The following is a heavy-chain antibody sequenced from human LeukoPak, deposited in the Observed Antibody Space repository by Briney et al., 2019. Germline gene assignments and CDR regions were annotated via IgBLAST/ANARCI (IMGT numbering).Heavy chain of an antibody. CDR2: IRSKTDGGTT. CDR3: TTEAMIVVDDPYYFDY. CDR1: GFTFSNVW. V-gene: IGHV3-15*01. Sequence: GGSLRLSCSASGFTFSNVWMTWVRQSPGKGLEWVGRIRSKTDGGTTDYAAPVKGRFTISRDDSKYTVYLQMNSLKIEDTAVYYCTTEAMIVVDDPYYFDYWGQGTLVTVSS. D-gene: IGHD3-22*01. J-gene: IGHJ4*02.